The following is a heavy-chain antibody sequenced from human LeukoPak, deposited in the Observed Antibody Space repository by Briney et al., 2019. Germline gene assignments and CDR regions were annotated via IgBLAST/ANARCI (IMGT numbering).Heavy chain of an antibody. CDR3: VVHLPGDYLDP. CDR2: MNPDSGNT. J-gene: IGHJ5*02. D-gene: IGHD4-17*01. CDR1: GYTFTIYD. V-gene: IGHV1-8*01. Sequence: ASVKVSCKASGYTFTIYDISWVRQAAGQGLEWMGWMNPDSGNTDFAQKFQGRVTMTRNTSISTAYMELSSLTSEDTAVYYCVVHLPGDYLDPWGQGTLVTVSS.